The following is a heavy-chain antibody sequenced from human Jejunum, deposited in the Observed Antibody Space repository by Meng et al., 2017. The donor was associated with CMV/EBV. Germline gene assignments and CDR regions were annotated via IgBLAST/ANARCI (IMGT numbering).Heavy chain of an antibody. CDR1: GGSINTYY. D-gene: IGHD2-2*01. V-gene: IGHV4-59*08. J-gene: IGHJ5*02. CDR2: IYNYGGT. CDR3: VRHGDCSSGSCYYHWFDP. Sequence: QGPLKELGPGLVKPSETLSLTCSFSGGSINTYYWGWIRQSPGKGLEWIGNIYNYGGTYYNPSLKSRVTISTDPSKNEFSLRLKSVTAADTAVYYCVRHGDCSSGSCYYHWFDPWGQGSLVTVSS.